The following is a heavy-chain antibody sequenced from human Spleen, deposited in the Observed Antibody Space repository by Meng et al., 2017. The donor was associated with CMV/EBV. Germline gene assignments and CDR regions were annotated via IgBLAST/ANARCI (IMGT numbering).Heavy chain of an antibody. Sequence: GGSLRLSCAASGFTFHDYTMHWVRQAPGKGLEWISYITSSSSTIYYADSVKGRFTISRDNAKNSLYLQMNSLRAEDTAVYYCARDLGDCSSTSCYYYYGMDVWGQGTTVTVSS. CDR2: ITSSSSTI. V-gene: IGHV3-48*04. CDR3: ARDLGDCSSTSCYYYYGMDV. J-gene: IGHJ6*02. CDR1: GFTFHDYT. D-gene: IGHD2-2*01.